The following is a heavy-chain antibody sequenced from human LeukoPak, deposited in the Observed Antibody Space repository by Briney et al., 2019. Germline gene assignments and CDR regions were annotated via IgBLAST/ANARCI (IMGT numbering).Heavy chain of an antibody. CDR3: ARDLPYVPFLGGAFDI. CDR1: GFTFSSYA. CDR2: ISGSGGST. Sequence: SGGSLRLSCAASGFTFSSYAMSWVRQAPGKGLEWVSAISGSGGSTYYADSVKGRFTISRDNAKNSLYLQMNSLRAEDTAVYYCARDLPYVPFLGGAFDIWGQGTMVTVSS. J-gene: IGHJ3*02. D-gene: IGHD3-16*01. V-gene: IGHV3-23*01.